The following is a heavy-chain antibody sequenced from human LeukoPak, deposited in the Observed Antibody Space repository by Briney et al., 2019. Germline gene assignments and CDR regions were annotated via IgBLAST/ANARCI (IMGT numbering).Heavy chain of an antibody. V-gene: IGHV3-7*01. D-gene: IGHD2-2*01. CDR2: IKQDGSEK. J-gene: IGHJ3*02. CDR3: ARDLTVVVPAANAFDI. Sequence: GGSLRLSCAASGFTFSSYWMSWVRQAPGKGLEWVANIKQDGSEKYYVDSAKGRFTISRDNAKNSLYLQMNSLRAEDTAVYYCARDLTVVVPAANAFDIWGQGTMVTVSS. CDR1: GFTFSSYW.